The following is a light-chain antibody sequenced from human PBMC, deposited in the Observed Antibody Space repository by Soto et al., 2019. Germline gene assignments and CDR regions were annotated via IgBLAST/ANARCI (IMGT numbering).Light chain of an antibody. J-gene: IGLJ2*01. Sequence: QSVLTQPRSVSGSPGQSVTISCTGTSSDVGGYNYVSWYQQHPGKAPKLIIYAVSGRPSGVPDRFSGSKSGNTASLTISGLQADDEADYYCCSYAGYYTLVFGGGTQLTAL. CDR3: CSYAGYYTLV. CDR2: AVS. CDR1: SSDVGGYNY. V-gene: IGLV2-11*01.